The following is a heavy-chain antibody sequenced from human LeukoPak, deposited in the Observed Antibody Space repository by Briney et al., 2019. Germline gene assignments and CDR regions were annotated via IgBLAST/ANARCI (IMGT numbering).Heavy chain of an antibody. Sequence: GGSLRLSYAASGFTFSSSAMSWVRQAPGKGLEWVSSISGSGSGGSTYYADSVKGRFTISRDNSKNTLYLQMNSLRAEDTALYYCAKDFVGTGNFRGGDYWGQGTLVTVSS. D-gene: IGHD1-1*01. V-gene: IGHV3-23*01. CDR2: ISGSGSGGST. CDR3: AKDFVGTGNFRGGDY. CDR1: GFTFSSSA. J-gene: IGHJ4*02.